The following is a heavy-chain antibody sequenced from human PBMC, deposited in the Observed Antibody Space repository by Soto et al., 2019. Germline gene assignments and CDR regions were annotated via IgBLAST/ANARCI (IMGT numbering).Heavy chain of an antibody. D-gene: IGHD1-26*01. CDR3: ARQASSGSYDH. V-gene: IGHV4-39*01. J-gene: IGHJ5*02. CDR1: GGSITNGDYY. CDR2: VYHTGTT. Sequence: QLQLQESGPGLVKPSETLSLTCTVSGGSITNGDYYWGCIRQTPGKGLEWIANVYHTGTTFYNPSRKSRVTMSVDTSKSQFSLKLTSVTAADAAVYYCARQASSGSYDHWGQGTLVTVSS.